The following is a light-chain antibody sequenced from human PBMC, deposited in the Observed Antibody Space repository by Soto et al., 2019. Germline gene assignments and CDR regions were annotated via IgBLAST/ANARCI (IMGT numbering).Light chain of an antibody. V-gene: IGLV2-14*03. CDR2: NVY. CDR3: SAYTVSRTYV. J-gene: IGLJ1*01. CDR1: SSDVGAYNF. Sequence: SVLTQPASVSGSPGQSITISCTGTSSDVGAYNFVSWHQQRPGKAPKLMIYNVYDRPSGISYRFSGSKSGNTASLTISGLQGEDEADYYCSAYTVSRTYVFGTGTKVTVL.